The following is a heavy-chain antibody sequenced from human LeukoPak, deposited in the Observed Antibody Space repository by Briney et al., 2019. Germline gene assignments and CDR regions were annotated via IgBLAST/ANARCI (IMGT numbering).Heavy chain of an antibody. Sequence: GGSLKLSCATSGFTFSGSAIHWVRQASGKRLEWVGRIRSKANSYATTDVASVRGRFSISRDDSKNTAYLQMNSLKTEDTAVYYCTRPSYDSSVSGVVYWGQGTLVTVSS. D-gene: IGHD3-22*01. CDR1: GFTFSGSA. CDR2: IRSKANSYAT. J-gene: IGHJ4*02. CDR3: TRPSYDSSVSGVVY. V-gene: IGHV3-73*01.